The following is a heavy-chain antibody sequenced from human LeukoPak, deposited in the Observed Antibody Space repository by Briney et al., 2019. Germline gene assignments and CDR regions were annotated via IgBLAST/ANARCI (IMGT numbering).Heavy chain of an antibody. CDR2: INLDGREK. CDR3: ARDDWGPGDH. Sequence: SGGSLRLSCATSGFTFSRHWMSWVRQAPGRGLEWVANINLDGREKYNVDSVKGRFTISRDNAMNSLFLQMNSLRGEDTAVYYCARDDWGPGDHWGQGTLVTV. V-gene: IGHV3-7*01. CDR1: GFTFSRHW. D-gene: IGHD3-9*01. J-gene: IGHJ4*02.